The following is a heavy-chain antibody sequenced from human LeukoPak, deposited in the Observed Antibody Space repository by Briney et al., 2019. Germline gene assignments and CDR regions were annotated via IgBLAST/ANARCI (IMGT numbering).Heavy chain of an antibody. CDR2: ISTCNGDT. CDR1: GYTFTSYG. J-gene: IGHJ4*02. V-gene: IGHV1-18*01. D-gene: IGHD5-24*01. Sequence: AASVKVSCKASGYTFTSYGISWVRQAPGQGLEWMGWISTCNGDTNYAQKLQGRVTITADESTSTAYMELSSLRSEDTAVYYCARDLGMATIMYFDYWGQGTLVTVSS. CDR3: ARDLGMATIMYFDY.